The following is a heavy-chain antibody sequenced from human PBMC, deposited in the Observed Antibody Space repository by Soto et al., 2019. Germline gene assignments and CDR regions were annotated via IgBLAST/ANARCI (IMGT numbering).Heavy chain of an antibody. Sequence: SETLSVTCTVSGGSIDRSNYYWDWIRKPPGKGLEWIGTTYYNGNAYYNPSLKSRVTMSVDTSKNQFSLKLISVTAADTAVYYCARHFVAVVIKGWGYWGQGTLVTVSS. J-gene: IGHJ4*02. CDR2: TYYNGNA. CDR3: ARHFVAVVIKGWGY. V-gene: IGHV4-39*01. CDR1: GGSIDRSNYY. D-gene: IGHD3-22*01.